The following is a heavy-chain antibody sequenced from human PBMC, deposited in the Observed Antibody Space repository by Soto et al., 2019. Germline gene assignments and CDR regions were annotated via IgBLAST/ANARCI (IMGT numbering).Heavy chain of an antibody. CDR3: ARGEYQLAIPDY. J-gene: IGHJ4*02. CDR2: ISSSSSYI. Sequence: EVQLVESGGGLVKPGGSLRLSCAASGFTFSSYSMNWVRQAPGKGLEWVSSISSSSSYIYYADSVKGRFTISRDNAKNSLYLQMNSLRAEDTAVYYCARGEYQLAIPDYWGQXTLVTVSS. CDR1: GFTFSSYS. V-gene: IGHV3-21*01. D-gene: IGHD2-2*02.